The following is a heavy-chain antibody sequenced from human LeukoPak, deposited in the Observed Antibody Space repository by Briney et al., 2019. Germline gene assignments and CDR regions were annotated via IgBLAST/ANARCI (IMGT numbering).Heavy chain of an antibody. CDR1: GGSISSGGYY. CDR3: ARALGGIVVVPAASWFDP. J-gene: IGHJ5*02. V-gene: IGHV4-30-2*01. D-gene: IGHD2-2*01. Sequence: PSQTLSLTCTVSGGSISSGGYYWSWIRQPPGKGLEWIGYIYHSGSTYYNPSLKSRVTISVDRSKNQFSLKLSSVTAADTAVYYCARALGGIVVVPAASWFDPWGQGTLVTVSS. CDR2: IYHSGST.